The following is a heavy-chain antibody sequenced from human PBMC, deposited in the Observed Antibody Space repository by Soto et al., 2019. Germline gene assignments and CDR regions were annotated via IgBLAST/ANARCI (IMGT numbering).Heavy chain of an antibody. Sequence: ASVKVSCKVSGYTLTELSMHWVRQAPGKGLEWMGGFDPEDGETIYAQKFQGRVTMTEDTSTDTAYMELSSLRSEDTAVYYCATKYCSGGSCYSYNPYYFDYWGQGTLVTVSS. D-gene: IGHD2-15*01. CDR3: ATKYCSGGSCYSYNPYYFDY. V-gene: IGHV1-24*01. CDR2: FDPEDGET. J-gene: IGHJ4*02. CDR1: GYTLTELS.